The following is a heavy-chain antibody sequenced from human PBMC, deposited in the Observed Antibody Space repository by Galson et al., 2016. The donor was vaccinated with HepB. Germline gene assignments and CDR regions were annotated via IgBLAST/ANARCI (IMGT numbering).Heavy chain of an antibody. CDR3: ARDLPLLG. CDR1: GFTVSSNY. Sequence: SLRLSCAASGFTVSSNYMGWVRQAPGKGLEWVSVIYSGGGTYYADSVKGRFTISRDNSKNTLYLQMNRLRAGDTAVYYCARDLPLLGWGQGTLVSVSS. J-gene: IGHJ4*02. CDR2: IYSGGGT. V-gene: IGHV3-53*01. D-gene: IGHD2-15*01.